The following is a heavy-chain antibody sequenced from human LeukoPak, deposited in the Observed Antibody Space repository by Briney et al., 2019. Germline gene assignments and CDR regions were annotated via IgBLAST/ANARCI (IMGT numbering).Heavy chain of an antibody. J-gene: IGHJ6*02. CDR2: MNPNSGNT. CDR1: GYTFTSYD. Sequence: ASVKVSCKASGYTFTSYDINWVRQATGQGLEWMGWMNPNSGNTGYAQKFQGRVTMTRNTSISTAYMELSSLRSEDTAVYYCARGLSIVVVVAANQGYYYGMDLWGQGTKVNVFS. V-gene: IGHV1-8*01. CDR3: ARGLSIVVVVAANQGYYYGMDL. D-gene: IGHD2-15*01.